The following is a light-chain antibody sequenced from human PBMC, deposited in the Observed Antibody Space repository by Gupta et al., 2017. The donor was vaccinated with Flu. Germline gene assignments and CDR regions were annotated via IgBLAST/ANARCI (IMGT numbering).Light chain of an antibody. CDR1: SSDVGTYNF. V-gene: IGLV2-8*01. J-gene: IGLJ2*01. CDR3: SSYAGSNKRV. Sequence: SSDVGTYNFVSWYQQHPGKAPKLMIYEVSKRPSGVPGRFSGSKSGNTASLTVSGLQAEDEADYYCSSYAGSNKRVFGGGTKLTVL. CDR2: EVS.